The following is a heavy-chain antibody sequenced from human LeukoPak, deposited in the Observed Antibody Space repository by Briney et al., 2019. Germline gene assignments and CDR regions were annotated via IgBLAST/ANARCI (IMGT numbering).Heavy chain of an antibody. V-gene: IGHV1-69*05. Sequence: TFISXAIXXXRQAPGQGLEWXGGIIPIFGTANYAQKFQGRVTITTDESTSTAYMELSSLRSEDTAVYYCAREDYYDSSGYSLFDYWGQGTLVTVSS. CDR1: TFISXA. D-gene: IGHD3-22*01. J-gene: IGHJ4*02. CDR2: IIPIFGTA. CDR3: AREDYYDSSGYSLFDY.